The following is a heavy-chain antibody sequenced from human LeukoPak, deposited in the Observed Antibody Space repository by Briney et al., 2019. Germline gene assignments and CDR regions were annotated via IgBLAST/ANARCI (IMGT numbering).Heavy chain of an antibody. J-gene: IGHJ4*02. CDR1: GGSISSHY. CDR2: IYYSGST. V-gene: IGHV4-59*08. CDR3: ARQFGIAADYDY. Sequence: PSETLSLTCTVSGGSISSHYWSWIRQPPGKGLEWIGYIYYSGSTNYNPSLKSRVTISVDTSKNQFSLKLSSVTAADTAVYYCARQFGIAADYDYWGQGTLVTVSS. D-gene: IGHD6-13*01.